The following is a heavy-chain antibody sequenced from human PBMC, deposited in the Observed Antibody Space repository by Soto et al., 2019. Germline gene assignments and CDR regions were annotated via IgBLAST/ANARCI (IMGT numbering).Heavy chain of an antibody. J-gene: IGHJ6*02. Sequence: GGSLRLSCAASGFPLDDYTMHWVRQAPGKGLEWVSLISWDGGSTYYADSVKGRFTISRDNSKNSLYLQMNSLRTEDTALYYCAKDLLDGYYYYGMDVWGQGTTVTVSS. D-gene: IGHD1-26*01. CDR2: ISWDGGST. V-gene: IGHV3-43*01. CDR1: GFPLDDYT. CDR3: AKDLLDGYYYYGMDV.